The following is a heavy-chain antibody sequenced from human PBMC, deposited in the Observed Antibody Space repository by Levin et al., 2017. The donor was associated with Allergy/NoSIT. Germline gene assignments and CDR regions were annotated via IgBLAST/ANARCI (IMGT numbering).Heavy chain of an antibody. CDR3: ARSAGGGGAFDI. V-gene: IGHV3-11*01. Sequence: GGSLRLSCAASGFSFSNYDMAWIRQAPGKGLEWVSSIRSSGSIIYYTNSVKGRFTISRDNAKNSLYLHMNSLRAEDTAVYYCARSAGGGGAFDIWGQGTIVTVSS. CDR2: IRSSGSII. J-gene: IGHJ3*02. D-gene: IGHD6-25*01. CDR1: GFSFSNYD.